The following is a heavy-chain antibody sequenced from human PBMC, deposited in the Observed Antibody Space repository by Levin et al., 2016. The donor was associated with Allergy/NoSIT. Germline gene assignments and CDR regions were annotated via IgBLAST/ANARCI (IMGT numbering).Heavy chain of an antibody. V-gene: IGHV4-59*01. D-gene: IGHD4-11*01. Sequence: SETLSLTCTVSGGSISSYYWSWIRQPPGKGLEWIGYIYYSGSTNYNPSLKSRVTISVDTSKNQFSLKLSSVTAADTAVYYCARTRGPTGSNYYYYYYYMDVWGKGTTVTVSS. CDR2: IYYSGST. CDR3: ARTRGPTGSNYYYYYYYMDV. CDR1: GGSISSYY. J-gene: IGHJ6*03.